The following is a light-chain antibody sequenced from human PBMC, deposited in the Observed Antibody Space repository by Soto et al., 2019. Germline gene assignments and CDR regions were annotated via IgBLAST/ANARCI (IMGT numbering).Light chain of an antibody. CDR1: SSDVGSYNY. Sequence: QSALTQPASVSGSPGQSITISCTGSSSDVGSYNYVSWYQQHPGKAPKLMIYGVSNRPSGVSDRFSGSKSGNTASLTISGLQAEDEADYYCSSYTGSNNVVFGGGTKLTVL. CDR2: GVS. CDR3: SSYTGSNNVV. V-gene: IGLV2-14*01. J-gene: IGLJ2*01.